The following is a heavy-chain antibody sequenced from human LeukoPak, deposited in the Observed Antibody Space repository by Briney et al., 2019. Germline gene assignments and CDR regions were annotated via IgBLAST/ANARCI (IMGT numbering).Heavy chain of an antibody. CDR2: IKQDGSEK. J-gene: IGHJ4*02. Sequence: TGGSLRLSCAASGFTFSSHWMSRVRQAPGKGLEWVANIKQDGSEKYYVDSVKGRFTISRDNAKNSLYLQMNSLRAEDTAVYYCARESSYNWNYGYWGQGTLVTVSS. CDR3: ARESSYNWNYGY. V-gene: IGHV3-7*01. CDR1: GFTFSSHW. D-gene: IGHD1-7*01.